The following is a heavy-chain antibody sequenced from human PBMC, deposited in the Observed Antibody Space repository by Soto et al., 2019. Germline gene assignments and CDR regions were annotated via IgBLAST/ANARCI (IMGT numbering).Heavy chain of an antibody. J-gene: IGHJ6*02. V-gene: IGHV5-10-1*01. D-gene: IGHD3-10*01. Sequence: EVQLVQSGAEVKKPGESLRISCKGSGYSFTSYWIIWVRQMPGKGLEWMGRIDPSDSYTNYSPSFQGHVTISADKSISTAYPQWSSLKASDTAMCYCARLPPRVRGGYCYYGMDVWGQGTTVTVSS. CDR1: GYSFTSYW. CDR2: IDPSDSYT. CDR3: ARLPPRVRGGYCYYGMDV.